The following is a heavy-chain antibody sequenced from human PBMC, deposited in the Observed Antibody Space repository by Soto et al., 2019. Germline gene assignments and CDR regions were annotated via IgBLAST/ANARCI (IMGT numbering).Heavy chain of an antibody. V-gene: IGHV2-5*02. CDR3: ARQTTVTQGFDK. Sequence: QITLKESGPTLVKPTQTLTLTCTFSGFSLTTSGVSVAWIRQPPGKALEWLTLIYWDDDKRYSPSLKNRITVTKDTAKNPMVLRMTNLDPVDTATYYCARQTTVTQGFDKWGHGTQVTVSS. J-gene: IGHJ4*01. D-gene: IGHD4-17*01. CDR2: IYWDDDK. CDR1: GFSLTTSGVS.